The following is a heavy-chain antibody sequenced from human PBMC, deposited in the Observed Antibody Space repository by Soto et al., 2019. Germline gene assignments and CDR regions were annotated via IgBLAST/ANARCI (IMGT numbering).Heavy chain of an antibody. V-gene: IGHV1-69*13. CDR1: GGSFSNFG. CDR2: IVPVFGRP. Sequence: GASVKVSGKASGGSFSNFGISGVRQAPGQGLEWMGGIVPVFGRPNYAQRFRGRLTITADESTSTGYMELISLRSDDTAVYYCAREGSGYNFWGQGTQVTVSS. CDR3: AREGSGYNF. D-gene: IGHD5-12*01. J-gene: IGHJ4*02.